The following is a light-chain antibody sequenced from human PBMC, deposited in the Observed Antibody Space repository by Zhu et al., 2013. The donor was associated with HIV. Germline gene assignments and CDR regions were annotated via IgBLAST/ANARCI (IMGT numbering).Light chain of an antibody. CDR1: QGISSA. J-gene: IGKJ4*01. V-gene: IGKV1-13*02. CDR3: QQFNSHPLT. Sequence: AIQLTQSPSSLSASVGDRVTITCRASQGISSALAWYQQKPGNAPKLLIYDASSLESGVPSRFSGSGSGTDFSLTIDSLQPEDFATYYCQQFNSHPLTFGGGTKVEIK. CDR2: DAS.